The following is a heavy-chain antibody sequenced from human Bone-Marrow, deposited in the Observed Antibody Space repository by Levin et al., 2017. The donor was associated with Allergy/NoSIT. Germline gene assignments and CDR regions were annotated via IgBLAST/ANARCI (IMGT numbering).Heavy chain of an antibody. Sequence: GGSLRLSCAASGFTFSAYTMNWVRQAPGKGLEWVSSISSRSSYRYYADSLQGRFIISRDNAKSSLYLQMNSLRAEDTAVYYCARDRSVRYDYTAFYFGNWGQGTLVTVSS. CDR2: ISSRSSYR. CDR1: GFTFSAYT. D-gene: IGHD5-12*01. V-gene: IGHV3-21*01. J-gene: IGHJ4*02. CDR3: ARDRSVRYDYTAFYFGN.